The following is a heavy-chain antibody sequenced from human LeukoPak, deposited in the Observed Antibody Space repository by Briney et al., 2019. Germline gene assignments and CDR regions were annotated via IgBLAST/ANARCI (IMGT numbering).Heavy chain of an antibody. CDR3: ARHLSGVTGYTYGRGIDY. CDR1: GFIFSDYW. J-gene: IGHJ4*02. V-gene: IGHV3-7*01. D-gene: IGHD5-18*01. CDR2: IKKDGSEK. Sequence: GGSLRLSCAASGFIFSDYWMSWVRQAPGKRPEWVGNIKKDGSEKYYVDSVKGRFTISRDNAKTSLYLQMNTLRAEDTAVYYCARHLSGVTGYTYGRGIDYWGQGTLVTVSS.